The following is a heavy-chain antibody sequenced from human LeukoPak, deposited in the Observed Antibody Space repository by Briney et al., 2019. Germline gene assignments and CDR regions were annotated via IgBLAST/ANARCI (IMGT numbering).Heavy chain of an antibody. CDR3: ARGAARSYGPSY. CDR2: INHSGST. Sequence: SETLSLTCAVYGGSFSGYYWSWIRQPPGKGLEWIGEINHSGSTNYNPSLKSRVTISVDTSKNQFSLKLSSVTAADTAVYYCARGAARSYGPSYWGQGTLVTVSS. J-gene: IGHJ4*02. V-gene: IGHV4-34*01. D-gene: IGHD5-18*01. CDR1: GGSFSGYY.